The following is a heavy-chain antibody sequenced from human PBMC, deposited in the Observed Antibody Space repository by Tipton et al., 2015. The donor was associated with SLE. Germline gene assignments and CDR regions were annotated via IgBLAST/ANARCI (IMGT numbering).Heavy chain of an antibody. CDR3: ARDEYRYDTTGYHLLGHFDF. V-gene: IGHV4-59*12. CDR2: SYYSGST. D-gene: IGHD3-22*01. CDR1: GASISNYY. Sequence: TLSLTCIVSGASISNYYWSWVRQPPGKGLEWVAYSYYSGSTYYNPSLKSRVTISVDTSNNQLSLNLSSVTAADTAVYYCARDEYRYDTTGYHLLGHFDFWGQGTLVTVSS. J-gene: IGHJ4*02.